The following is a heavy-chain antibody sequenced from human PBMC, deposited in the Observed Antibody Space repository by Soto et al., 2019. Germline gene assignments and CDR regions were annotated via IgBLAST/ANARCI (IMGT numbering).Heavy chain of an antibody. CDR3: ARELDRSFDY. Sequence: SETLSLTCTVSGGSISSYYWSWIRQPPGKGLEWIGYIYYSGSTNYNPSLKSRVTISVDTSKNQFSLKLSSVTAADTAVYYCARELDRSFDYWGQGTLVTVSS. D-gene: IGHD6-6*01. CDR2: IYYSGST. V-gene: IGHV4-59*01. J-gene: IGHJ4*02. CDR1: GGSISSYY.